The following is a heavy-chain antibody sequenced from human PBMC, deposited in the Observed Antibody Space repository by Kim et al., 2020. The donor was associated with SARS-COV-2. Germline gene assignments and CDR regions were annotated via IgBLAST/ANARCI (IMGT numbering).Heavy chain of an antibody. CDR2: IYYSGST. CDR3: ARVGADYDFWSGYPSQNWFDP. V-gene: IGHV4-59*01. Sequence: SETLSLTCTVSGGSISSYYWSWIRQPPGKGLEWIGYIYYSGSTNYNPSLKSRVTISVDTSKNQFSLKLSSVTAADTAVYYCARVGADYDFWSGYPSQNWFDPWGQGTLVTVSS. D-gene: IGHD3-3*01. J-gene: IGHJ5*02. CDR1: GGSISSYY.